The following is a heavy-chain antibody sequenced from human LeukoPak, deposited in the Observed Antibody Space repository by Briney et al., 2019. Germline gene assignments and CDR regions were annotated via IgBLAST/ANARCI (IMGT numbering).Heavy chain of an antibody. CDR3: AKIRLITTTVTT. Sequence: GESLKISCAASGFTFSSYGMHWVRQAPGKGLEWVAFIRYDGSNKYYADSVKGRFTISRDNSKNTLYLQMNSLRAEDTAVYYCAKIRLITTTVTTWGQGTLVTVSS. CDR1: GFTFSSYG. CDR2: IRYDGSNK. J-gene: IGHJ5*02. V-gene: IGHV3-30*02. D-gene: IGHD4-17*01.